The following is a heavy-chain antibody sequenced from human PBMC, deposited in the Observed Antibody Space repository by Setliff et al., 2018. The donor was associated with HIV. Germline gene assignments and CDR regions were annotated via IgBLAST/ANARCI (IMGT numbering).Heavy chain of an antibody. J-gene: IGHJ6*03. CDR2: IDHSGST. CDR3: ARGARLLAAYSDRWDYFYMAV. D-gene: IGHD1-26*01. CDR1: GVSISYYH. V-gene: IGHV4-34*01. Sequence: PSETLSLTCTVSGVSISYYHWSWIRQPPGKGLEWIGEIDHSGSTNYNPSLKSRVTISVDTSKNQFSLKLSSVTAADTAVYYCARGARLLAAYSDRWDYFYMAVWGKGTTVTVSS.